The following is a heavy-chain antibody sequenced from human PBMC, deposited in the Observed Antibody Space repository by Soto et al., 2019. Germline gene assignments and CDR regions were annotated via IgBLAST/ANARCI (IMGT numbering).Heavy chain of an antibody. V-gene: IGHV1-2*02. D-gene: IGHD6-13*01. CDR1: GYTFTGYY. CDR2: INPNSGGT. Sequence: ASVKVSCKASGYTFTGYYMHWVRQAPGQGLEWMGWINPNSGGTNYAQKLQGRVTMTTDTSTSTAYMELRSLRSDDTAVYYCATRRRIAAAGTSPPAVYYYYGMDVWGQGTTVTVSS. J-gene: IGHJ6*02. CDR3: ATRRRIAAAGTSPPAVYYYYGMDV.